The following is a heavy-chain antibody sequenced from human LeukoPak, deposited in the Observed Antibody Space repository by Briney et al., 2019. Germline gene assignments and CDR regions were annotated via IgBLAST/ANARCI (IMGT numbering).Heavy chain of an antibody. CDR2: ISINGGRT. J-gene: IGHJ5*01. CDR3: ARYNNYYDS. V-gene: IGHV3-64*01. Sequence: GGSLRLSCVASGFTCSSYAMHWVRQAPGQGLEYVSGISINGGRTYYANSVKGRFTISRDNSKNTLYLQMGSLRPEDMGVYYCARYNNYYDSWGQGTLVTVSS. CDR1: GFTCSSYA.